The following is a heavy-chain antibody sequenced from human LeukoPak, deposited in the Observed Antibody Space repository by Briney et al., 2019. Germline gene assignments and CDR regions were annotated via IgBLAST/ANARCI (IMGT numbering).Heavy chain of an antibody. D-gene: IGHD2-15*01. CDR3: AKDLNVVVVAASPIDY. CDR2: ISGSGGST. V-gene: IGHV3-23*01. J-gene: IGHJ4*02. Sequence: PGGSLRPSCAASGFTFSSYAMSWVRQAPGKGLEWVSAISGSGGSTYYADSVKGRFTISRDNSKNTLYLQMNSLRAEDTAVYYCAKDLNVVVVAASPIDYWGQGTLVTVSS. CDR1: GFTFSSYA.